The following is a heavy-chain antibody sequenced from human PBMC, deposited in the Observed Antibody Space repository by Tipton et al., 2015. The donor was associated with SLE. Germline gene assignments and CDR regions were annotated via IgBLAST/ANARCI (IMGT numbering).Heavy chain of an antibody. D-gene: IGHD2-2*02. CDR2: INHSGST. CDR3: ARLGYCSSTSCYTGGYFDY. V-gene: IGHV4-34*01. J-gene: IGHJ4*02. Sequence: TLSLTCAVYGGSFSGYYRSWIRQPPGKGLEWIGEINHSGSTNYNPSLKSRVTISVDTSKNQFSLKLSSVTAADTAVYYCARLGYCSSTSCYTGGYFDYWGQGTLVTVSS. CDR1: GGSFSGYY.